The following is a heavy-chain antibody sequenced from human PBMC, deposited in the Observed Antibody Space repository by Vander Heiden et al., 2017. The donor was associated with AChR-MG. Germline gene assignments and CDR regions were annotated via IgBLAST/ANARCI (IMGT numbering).Heavy chain of an antibody. CDR1: AFPLRSCA. CDR2: FSISGDKP. D-gene: IGHD6-13*01. J-gene: IGHJ4*02. CDR3: AKDQAGAGWGYFDF. V-gene: IGHV3-23*01. Sequence: EVQLLESGGGLVQPGGFLRLPCSASAFPLRSCAMSWVRQAPGKGLEWVSGFSISGDKPYYAESVKGRFTISRDNSKNMLYLQMNSLRAEDTAVYYCAKDQAGAGWGYFDFWGQGALVTVSS.